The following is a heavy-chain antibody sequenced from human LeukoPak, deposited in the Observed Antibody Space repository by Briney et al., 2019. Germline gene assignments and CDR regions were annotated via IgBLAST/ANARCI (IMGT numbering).Heavy chain of an antibody. CDR1: GFTFSNAW. D-gene: IGHD4-17*01. J-gene: IGHJ6*03. CDR3: TTGPPPLYGDYVHYCYCYYMDV. V-gene: IGHV3-15*01. CDR2: IKSKTDGGTP. Sequence: GGSLRLSCAASGFTFSNAWMSWVRQAPGKGLEWVVRIKSKTDGGTPNYAAPVKSRFTISRDDSKNTLYLQMNSLKTEDTAVYYCTTGPPPLYGDYVHYCYCYYMDVWGKGTTVTISS.